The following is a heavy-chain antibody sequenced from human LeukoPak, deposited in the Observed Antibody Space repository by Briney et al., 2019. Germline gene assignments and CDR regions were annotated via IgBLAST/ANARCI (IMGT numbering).Heavy chain of an antibody. CDR2: ISSSCCNK. CDR3: ASLDGTTVVTPGRAWSDP. J-gene: IGHJ5*02. Sequence: PGGSLRLSYAASGFTFSSYSMNWVRQAPGKGLEWVSYISSSCCNKYYAGSVQGRFTISRDNAKNSLYLQMNSLRAEDTAVSYCASLDGTTVVTPGRAWSDPWGQGTLVTVPA. CDR1: GFTFSSYS. D-gene: IGHD4-23*01. V-gene: IGHV3-48*04.